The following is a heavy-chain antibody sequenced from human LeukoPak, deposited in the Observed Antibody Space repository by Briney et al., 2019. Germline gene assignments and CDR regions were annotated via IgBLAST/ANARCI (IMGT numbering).Heavy chain of an antibody. V-gene: IGHV4-31*03. Sequence: SETLSLTCTVSGGSISSGGYYWSWIRQHPGKGLEWIGYIYYSGSTYYNPSLESRVTISVDTSKNQFSLKLSSATAADTAVYYCARDIVGAAYYWFDPWGQGTLVTVSS. CDR2: IYYSGST. J-gene: IGHJ5*02. D-gene: IGHD1-26*01. CDR1: GGSISSGGYY. CDR3: ARDIVGAAYYWFDP.